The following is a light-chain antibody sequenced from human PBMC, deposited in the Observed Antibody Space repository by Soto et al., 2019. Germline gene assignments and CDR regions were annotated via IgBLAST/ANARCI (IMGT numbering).Light chain of an antibody. CDR1: RSVDLW. Sequence: HMPPSPLTLSLPVGARVPITCLASRSVDLWLAWYQQKPGKAPKLLIYDASSLQSGVPSRFSGSGSGTEFTLTISSLQPDDFGTYYCQEYNSYTGTFGPGTKVDIK. CDR3: QEYNSYTGT. V-gene: IGKV1-5*01. J-gene: IGKJ1*01. CDR2: DAS.